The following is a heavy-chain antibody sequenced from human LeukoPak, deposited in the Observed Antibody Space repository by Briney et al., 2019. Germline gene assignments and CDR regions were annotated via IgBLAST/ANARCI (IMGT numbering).Heavy chain of an antibody. D-gene: IGHD3-9*01. V-gene: IGHV3-7*01. CDR3: ARDSGGYFDRNHFGY. J-gene: IGHJ4*02. CDR1: GLIFSKYW. Sequence: GGSLRLSCAASGLIFSKYWMTWVRQAPGKGLEWVASIKPDGSEKYYLDSVKGRFTISRDNARDSLYLQMNSLRAEDTAVYYCARDSGGYFDRNHFGYWGQGTLVTVSS. CDR2: IKPDGSEK.